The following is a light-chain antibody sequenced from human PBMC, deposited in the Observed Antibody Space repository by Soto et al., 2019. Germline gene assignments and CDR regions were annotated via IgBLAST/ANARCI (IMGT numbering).Light chain of an antibody. CDR1: QSIGSF. CDR3: QQTSSAPRT. V-gene: IGKV1-39*01. Sequence: DIQMTQSPSSLSASVGDRVTITCRASQSIGSFINWYQHKPGKAPNLLIYAASTLQSGVPSRFSGSGSGTDFTLTISSLQPEDFATYYCQQTSSAPRTFGQGTYVEIK. J-gene: IGKJ2*01. CDR2: AAS.